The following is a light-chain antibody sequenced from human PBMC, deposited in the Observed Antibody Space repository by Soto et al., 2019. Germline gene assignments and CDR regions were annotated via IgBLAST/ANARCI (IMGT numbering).Light chain of an antibody. V-gene: IGLV2-14*01. CDR2: EVS. CDR1: SSDVGGYDY. J-gene: IGLJ3*02. Sequence: QSALAQPASVSGSPGQAITISCTGTSSDVGGYDYVSWYQQHPGKAPKLMFYEVSNRAPGVSSRFSGSRSGNTASLTISGLQAEDEAYYYCSSYTSSSTWVFGGGTKLTVL. CDR3: SSYTSSSTWV.